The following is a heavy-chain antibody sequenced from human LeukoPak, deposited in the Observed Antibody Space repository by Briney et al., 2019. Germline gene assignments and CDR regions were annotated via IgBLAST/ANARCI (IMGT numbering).Heavy chain of an antibody. CDR3: ARVHTSSYAADL. J-gene: IGHJ5*02. CDR2: ISSSSSTI. V-gene: IGHV3-48*04. Sequence: GGSLRLSCAASGFTFSTYSIDWVRQAPGKGLEWISYISSSSSTIDFADSVKGRFTISRDNVRNSVYLQMNSLRAEDTAVYYCARVHTSSYAADLWGQGTLVTVSS. CDR1: GFTFSTYS. D-gene: IGHD3-22*01.